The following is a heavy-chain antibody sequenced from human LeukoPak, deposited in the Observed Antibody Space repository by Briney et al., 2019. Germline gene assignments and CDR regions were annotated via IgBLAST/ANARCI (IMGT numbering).Heavy chain of an antibody. CDR3: ARPETKYSSGLDGFDI. Sequence: GGSLRLSCAASGFTFSNYWMHWVRQAPGKGLVWVSRINSDGSRPTYADSVKGRFTISRDNAKNTLYLQMNSLRTEDTAVYYCARPETKYSSGLDGFDIWGQGTMVTVSS. D-gene: IGHD6-19*01. J-gene: IGHJ3*02. V-gene: IGHV3-74*01. CDR1: GFTFSNYW. CDR2: INSDGSRP.